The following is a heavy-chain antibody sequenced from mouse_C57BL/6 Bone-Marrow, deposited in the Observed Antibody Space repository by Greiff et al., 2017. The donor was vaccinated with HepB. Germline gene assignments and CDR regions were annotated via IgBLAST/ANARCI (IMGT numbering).Heavy chain of an antibody. J-gene: IGHJ2*01. CDR2: ITPNYGTT. CDR3: ARWGSDDDGADD. Sequence: VQLQQSGPELVKPGASVTISCTASGYSFTDYNMNWVKQSNGKRLEWIGVITPNYGTTSYNQQFTGKATLTVAQSDSTASLQRNSLTSEDSAVYYCARWGSDDDGADDWGQGTTLTVSS. D-gene: IGHD2-4*01. V-gene: IGHV1-39*01. CDR1: GYSFTDYN.